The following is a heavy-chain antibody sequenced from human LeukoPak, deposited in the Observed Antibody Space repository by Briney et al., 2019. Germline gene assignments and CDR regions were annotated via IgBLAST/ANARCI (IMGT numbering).Heavy chain of an antibody. CDR1: GYTFTSYG. CDR3: ARQDYGSGFDY. J-gene: IGHJ4*02. CDR2: ISAYNGDT. Sequence: GASVKVSCKASGYTFTSYGISWVRQAPGQGLEWMGWISAYNGDTNYAPNLQGRVTMTTDTSTSTAYMELRSLRSDDTAVYYCARQDYGSGFDYWGQGTLVTVSS. V-gene: IGHV1-18*04. D-gene: IGHD3-10*01.